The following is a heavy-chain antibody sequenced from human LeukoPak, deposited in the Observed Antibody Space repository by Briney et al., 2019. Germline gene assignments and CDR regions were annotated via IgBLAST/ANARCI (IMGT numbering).Heavy chain of an antibody. Sequence: GGSLRLSCAASGFTFSSYAMSWVRQAPGKGLEWVSDISGSGGSTYSADSVKGRFTISRDNSKNTLYLQMNSMRAEDTAVYFCSKSQDGGRLFLFDYWGQGTLVTVSS. CDR1: GFTFSSYA. V-gene: IGHV3-23*01. CDR3: SKSQDGGRLFLFDY. D-gene: IGHD1-26*01. J-gene: IGHJ4*02. CDR2: ISGSGGST.